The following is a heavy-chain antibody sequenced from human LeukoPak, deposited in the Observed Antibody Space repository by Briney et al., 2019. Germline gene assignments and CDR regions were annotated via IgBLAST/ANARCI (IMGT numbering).Heavy chain of an antibody. V-gene: IGHV3-11*01. J-gene: IGHJ4*02. CDR1: GFTFSDYY. Sequence: GESLRLSCSVSGFTFSDYYMSWIRQAPGKGLEWVSYINSCGSTISHAYSLNGRFTVSVDNANHPLDLQTKILRADDASACYCARRAAAGRCLYYWGQGTLVTVSS. CDR3: ARRAAAGRCLYY. D-gene: IGHD6-13*01. CDR2: INSCGSTI.